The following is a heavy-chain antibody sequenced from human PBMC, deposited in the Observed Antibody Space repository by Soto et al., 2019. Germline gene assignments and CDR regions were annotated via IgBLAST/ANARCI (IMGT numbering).Heavy chain of an antibody. Sequence: EVQLVESGGGLVKPGGSLRLSCAASGFTFSTYTMNWVRQAPGKGLEWVSSITSSSSYIYYADSVKGRFTISRDNAKKSLYREMNSLRAEDTAVYYCVRDSTATWGQGTLVTVSS. CDR1: GFTFSTYT. CDR2: ITSSSSYI. CDR3: VRDSTAT. J-gene: IGHJ5*02. D-gene: IGHD2-2*01. V-gene: IGHV3-21*01.